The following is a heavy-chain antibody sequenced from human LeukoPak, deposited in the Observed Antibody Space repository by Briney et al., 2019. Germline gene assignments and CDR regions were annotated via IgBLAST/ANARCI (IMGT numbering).Heavy chain of an antibody. CDR3: AREYSSSWYLNWFDP. Sequence: GGSLRLSCAASGFIFSSYSMNWVRQAPGKGLEWVSSISSSSSYIYYADSVKGRFTISGDNAKNSLYLQMNSLRAEDTAVYYCAREYSSSWYLNWFDPWGQGTLVTVSS. D-gene: IGHD6-13*01. J-gene: IGHJ5*02. V-gene: IGHV3-21*01. CDR2: ISSSSSYI. CDR1: GFIFSSYS.